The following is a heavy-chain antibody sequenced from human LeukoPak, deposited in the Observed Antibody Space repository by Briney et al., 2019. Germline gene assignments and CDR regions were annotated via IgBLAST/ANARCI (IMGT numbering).Heavy chain of an antibody. CDR1: GFTFSSDA. D-gene: IGHD2/OR15-2a*01. CDR3: AKVTFEGVDP. Sequence: GGSLRLSCVASGFTFSSDAMHWVRQAPGKGLEWVEVISYDGKEKYHADSVKGRFIISRDNSKNTLDLQMNSLRAEDTAVYYCAKVTFEGVDPWGQGTLVTVSS. V-gene: IGHV3-30*04. J-gene: IGHJ5*02. CDR2: ISYDGKEK.